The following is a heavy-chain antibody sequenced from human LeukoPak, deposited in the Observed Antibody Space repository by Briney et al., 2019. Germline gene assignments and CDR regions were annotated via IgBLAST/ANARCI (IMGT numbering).Heavy chain of an antibody. CDR2: VRGSGGST. D-gene: IGHD5-24*01. Sequence: PGGSLRLSPAASWFHLSSYAMRWVRQAPRKGLAGVSAVRGSGGSTYYADSVQGRFTISRDNSKNTLYLQMNSLRAEDTAVYYCAKHFREMATITGGFDYWGQGTLVTVSS. V-gene: IGHV3-23*01. CDR3: AKHFREMATITGGFDY. J-gene: IGHJ4*02. CDR1: WFHLSSYA.